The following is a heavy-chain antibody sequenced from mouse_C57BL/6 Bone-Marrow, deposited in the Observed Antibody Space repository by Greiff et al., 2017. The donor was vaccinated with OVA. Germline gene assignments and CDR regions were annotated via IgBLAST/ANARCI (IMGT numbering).Heavy chain of an antibody. Sequence: VQLQQPGAELVKPGASVKMSCKASGYTFTSYWITWVKQRPGQGLEWIGDIYPGSGSTKYNEKFKSKATLTVDTSSSTAYMELSSLTSVDSAVDYCARETNSYFDFWGTGTTLTVSS. D-gene: IGHD4-1*01. CDR1: GYTFTSYW. J-gene: IGHJ2*01. CDR3: ARETNSYFDF. V-gene: IGHV1-55*01. CDR2: IYPGSGST.